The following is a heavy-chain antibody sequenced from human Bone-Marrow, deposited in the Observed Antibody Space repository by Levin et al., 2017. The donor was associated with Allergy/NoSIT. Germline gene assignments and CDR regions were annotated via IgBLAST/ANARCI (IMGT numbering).Heavy chain of an antibody. V-gene: IGHV2-5*02. CDR3: AHTTGDGFFDY. J-gene: IGHJ4*02. CDR2: IYWDDEK. Sequence: SGPTLVKSTQTLTLTCTCSGFSLRSSAVGVGWIRQPPGKPLEWLALIYWDDEKRYRPSLKSRVTITKDTSKNQVVLTMSNMDPGDTATYSCAHTTGDGFFDYWGQGIRVTVSS. CDR1: GFSLRSSAVG. D-gene: IGHD5-24*01.